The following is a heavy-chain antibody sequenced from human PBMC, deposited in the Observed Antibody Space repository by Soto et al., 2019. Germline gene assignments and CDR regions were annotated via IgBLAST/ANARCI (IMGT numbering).Heavy chain of an antibody. J-gene: IGHJ4*02. Sequence: QVQLRESGPGLVKPSETLSLTCIVSGGSISNYYWSWIRQPPGKGLEWIGYVYYTGSTNYNPSLKSRVTISVDPSKNQFSLKLSSVTAADTAVYYCARVTRWFGDLVSHYFDHWGQGALVTVSS. CDR1: GGSISNYY. CDR3: ARVTRWFGDLVSHYFDH. D-gene: IGHD3-10*01. V-gene: IGHV4-59*01. CDR2: VYYTGST.